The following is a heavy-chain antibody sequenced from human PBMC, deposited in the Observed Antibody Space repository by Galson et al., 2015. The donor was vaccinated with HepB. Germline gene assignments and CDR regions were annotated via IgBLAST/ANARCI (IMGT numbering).Heavy chain of an antibody. D-gene: IGHD6-13*01. CDR3: ATGYSSSPYYMDV. CDR2: ISAYNGDT. Sequence: SVKVSCKASGYTLTYYGIIWVRQAPGQGLEWLGWISAYNGDTNYAQNVQGRVTLTTDTSTSTAYMELRSLRSDDTAVYYCATGYSSSPYYMDVWGEGTTVTVSS. J-gene: IGHJ6*03. V-gene: IGHV1-18*01. CDR1: GYTLTYYG.